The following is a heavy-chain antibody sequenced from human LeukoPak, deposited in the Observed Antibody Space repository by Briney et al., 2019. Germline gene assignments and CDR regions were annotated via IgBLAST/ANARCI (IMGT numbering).Heavy chain of an antibody. CDR1: GGSISSGSYY. CDR2: IYYSGST. J-gene: IGHJ5*02. D-gene: IGHD5-12*01. CDR3: ARGVGGSEWNWFDP. V-gene: IGHV4-39*07. Sequence: SETLSLTCTVSGGSISSGSYYWGWIRQPPGEGLEWIGSIYYSGSTYYNPSLKSRVTISVDTSKNQFSLKLSSVTAADTAVYYCARGVGGSEWNWFDPWGQGTLVTVSS.